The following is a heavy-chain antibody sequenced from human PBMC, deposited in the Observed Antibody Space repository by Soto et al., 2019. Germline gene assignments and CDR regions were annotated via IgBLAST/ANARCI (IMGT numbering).Heavy chain of an antibody. CDR1: GFTFSSYG. CDR3: AKEYGSSSLSPDFDY. Sequence: QVQLVESGGGVVRPGRSLRLSCAASGFTFSSYGMHWVRQAPGKGLEWVAVISYDGSNKYYADSVKGRFTISRDNSKNTLYLQMNSLRAGDTAVCYCAKEYGSSSLSPDFDYWGQGTLVTVSS. D-gene: IGHD6-13*01. V-gene: IGHV3-30*18. J-gene: IGHJ4*02. CDR2: ISYDGSNK.